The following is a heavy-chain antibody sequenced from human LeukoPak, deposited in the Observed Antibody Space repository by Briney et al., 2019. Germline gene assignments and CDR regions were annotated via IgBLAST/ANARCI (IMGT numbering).Heavy chain of an antibody. CDR1: GFSFTDYY. D-gene: IGHD3-22*01. Sequence: GGSLRLSCAASGFSFTDYYMSWIRQAPGKGLEWVSVIYSGGKTFYADSVKGRFTISGDKSKNTLYLQMNSLRAEDTAVYYCASPSSGQSFDIWGQGTMVTVSS. CDR2: IYSGGKT. J-gene: IGHJ3*02. CDR3: ASPSSGQSFDI. V-gene: IGHV3-53*01.